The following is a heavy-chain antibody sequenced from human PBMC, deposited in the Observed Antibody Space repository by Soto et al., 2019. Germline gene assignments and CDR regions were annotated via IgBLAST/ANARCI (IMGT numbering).Heavy chain of an antibody. J-gene: IGHJ4*02. Sequence: GASVKVSCKASGGTFSNYVITWVRQAPGQGLEWMGGIIPIFGTPNYAQKFQARVTVTTDTSTTTGYMELRSLRSDDTAVYYCARDVGYCSSSTCLIDHWGQGTLVTVSS. V-gene: IGHV1-69*05. D-gene: IGHD2-2*01. CDR2: IIPIFGTP. CDR3: ARDVGYCSSSTCLIDH. CDR1: GGTFSNYV.